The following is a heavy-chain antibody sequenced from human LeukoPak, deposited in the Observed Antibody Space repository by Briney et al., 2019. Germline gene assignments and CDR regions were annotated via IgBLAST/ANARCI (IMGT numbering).Heavy chain of an antibody. Sequence: ASVKVSCKASGYTFTGYYMHWVRQAPGQGLEWMGWINPNSGGTNYAQKFQGRVTMTRDTSISTAYMELSRLRSDDTAVYYCARSYSSSWYMNGNWFDPWGQGTLVTVSS. CDR1: GYTFTGYY. CDR3: ARSYSSSWYMNGNWFDP. D-gene: IGHD6-13*01. J-gene: IGHJ5*02. V-gene: IGHV1-2*02. CDR2: INPNSGGT.